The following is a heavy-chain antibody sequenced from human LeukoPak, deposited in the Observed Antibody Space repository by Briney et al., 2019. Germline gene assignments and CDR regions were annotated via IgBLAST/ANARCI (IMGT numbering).Heavy chain of an antibody. D-gene: IGHD1-1*01. J-gene: IGHJ4*02. Sequence: GSLRLSCAASGFTFNRSWMNWVRQAPGRGLEWVANMDPSGSQKRYVDSVEGRFTISKDNPGASLYLDMHSLRAEDTAIYYCAIWTSGNYWGQGTLVTLSS. CDR2: MDPSGSQK. CDR3: AIWTSGNY. V-gene: IGHV3-7*01. CDR1: GFTFNRSW.